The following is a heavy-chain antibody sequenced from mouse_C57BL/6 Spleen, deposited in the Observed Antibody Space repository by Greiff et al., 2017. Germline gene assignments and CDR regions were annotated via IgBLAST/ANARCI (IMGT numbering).Heavy chain of an antibody. CDR3: ASYGSGDWYFDV. CDR2: ISDGGSYT. CDR1: GFTFSSYA. Sequence: EVKLVESGGGLVKPGGSLKLSCAASGFTFSSYAMSWVRQTPEKRLEWVATISDGGSYTYYPDNVKGRFTFSRDNAKNNLYLQMSHLKSEDTAMYYCASYGSGDWYFDVWGTGTTVTVSS. V-gene: IGHV5-4*03. J-gene: IGHJ1*03. D-gene: IGHD1-1*01.